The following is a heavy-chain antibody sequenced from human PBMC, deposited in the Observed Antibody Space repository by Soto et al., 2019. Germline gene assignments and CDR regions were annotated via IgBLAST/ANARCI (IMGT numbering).Heavy chain of an antibody. D-gene: IGHD3-22*01. V-gene: IGHV4-59*01. CDR3: ARVGKGYYDSSGYYILNYYYGMDV. CDR2: IYYSGST. CDR1: GGSISSYY. J-gene: IGHJ6*02. Sequence: PSETLSLTCTVSGGSISSYYWSWIRQPPGKGLEWIGYIYYSGSTNYNPSLKSRVTISVDTSKNQFSLKLSSVTAADTAVYYCARVGKGYYDSSGYYILNYYYGMDVWGQGTTVTVSS.